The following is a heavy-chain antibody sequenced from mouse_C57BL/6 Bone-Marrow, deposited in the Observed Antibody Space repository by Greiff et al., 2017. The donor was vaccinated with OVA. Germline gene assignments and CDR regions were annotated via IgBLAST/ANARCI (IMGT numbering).Heavy chain of an antibody. D-gene: IGHD1-1*01. Sequence: EVMLVESGGGLVQPGGSLKLSCAASGFTFSDYYMYWVRQTPEKRLEWVAYISNGGGSTYYPDTVKGRFTISRDNAKNTLYLQMSRLKSEDTAMYYCARRDLLLLYAMDYWGQGTSVTVSS. V-gene: IGHV5-12*01. CDR1: GFTFSDYY. CDR2: ISNGGGST. J-gene: IGHJ4*01. CDR3: ARRDLLLLYAMDY.